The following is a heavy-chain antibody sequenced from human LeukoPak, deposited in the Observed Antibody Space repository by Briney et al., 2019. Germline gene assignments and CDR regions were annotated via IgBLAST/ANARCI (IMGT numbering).Heavy chain of an antibody. D-gene: IGHD2-2*01. CDR1: GGSFSGYY. J-gene: IGHJ4*02. Sequence: SETPSLTCAVYGGSFSGYYWSWIRQPPGKGLEWIGEINHSGSTNYNPSLKSRVTISVDTSKNQFSLKLSSVTAADTAVYYCARWSCSSTSCYYDYWGQGTLVTVSS. V-gene: IGHV4-34*01. CDR2: INHSGST. CDR3: ARWSCSSTSCYYDY.